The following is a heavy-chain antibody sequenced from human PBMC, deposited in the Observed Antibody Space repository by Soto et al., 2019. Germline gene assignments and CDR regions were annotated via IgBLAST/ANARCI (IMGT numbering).Heavy chain of an antibody. Sequence: QVQLVESGGGVVQPGRSLRLSFAASGFIFSSYAMNWVRQAPGNGLEWVALISYDGSKKYYADSVKGRFTISRDNSRDTLYLQMNSLRAEDTAVYYCAREDHGGLLPGYYYYGMDVWGQGTTVTVSS. D-gene: IGHD3-16*01. CDR3: AREDHGGLLPGYYYYGMDV. CDR2: ISYDGSKK. V-gene: IGHV3-30-3*01. J-gene: IGHJ6*02. CDR1: GFIFSSYA.